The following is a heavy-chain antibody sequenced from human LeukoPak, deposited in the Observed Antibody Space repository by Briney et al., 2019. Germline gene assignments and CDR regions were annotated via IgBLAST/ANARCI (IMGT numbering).Heavy chain of an antibody. CDR1: GFTFSSYA. CDR3: AREGTMVRGLDV. Sequence: GGSLRLSCAASGFTFSSYAMSWVRQAPGKGLEWVAVIWYDGSNKYYADSVKGRFTISRDNSKNTLYLQMNSLRAEDTAVYYCAREGTMVRGLDVWGQGTTVTASS. CDR2: IWYDGSNK. J-gene: IGHJ6*02. V-gene: IGHV3-33*01. D-gene: IGHD3-10*01.